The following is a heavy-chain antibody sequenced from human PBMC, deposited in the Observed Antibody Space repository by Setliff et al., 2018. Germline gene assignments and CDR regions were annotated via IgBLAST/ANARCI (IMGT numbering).Heavy chain of an antibody. D-gene: IGHD3-22*01. V-gene: IGHV4-4*07. J-gene: IGHJ5*02. Sequence: SETLSLTCTVSGGSISSYYWSWIRQPAGKGLEWIGHIYIGGSTNYNPSLKSRVTISVDTSKNQFSLKLSFVTAADTAVYYCARGKNGSRQLVVLGWFDPWGQGTLVTVSS. CDR2: IYIGGST. CDR3: ARGKNGSRQLVVLGWFDP. CDR1: GGSISSYY.